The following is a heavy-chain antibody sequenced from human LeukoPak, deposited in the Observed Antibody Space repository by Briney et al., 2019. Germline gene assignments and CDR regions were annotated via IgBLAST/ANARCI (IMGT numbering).Heavy chain of an antibody. CDR1: GYTLTSYG. D-gene: IGHD4-11*01. Sequence: ASVKVSCKASGYTLTSYGISWVRQAPGQGLEWMGWISAYNGNTNYAQKLQGRVTMTTDTSTSTAYMELRSLRSDDTAVYYCARNDSRGGSSDYWGQGTLVTVSS. J-gene: IGHJ4*02. V-gene: IGHV1-18*01. CDR3: ARNDSRGGSSDY. CDR2: ISAYNGNT.